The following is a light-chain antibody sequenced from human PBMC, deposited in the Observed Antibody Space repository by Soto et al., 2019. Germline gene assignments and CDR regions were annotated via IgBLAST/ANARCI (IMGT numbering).Light chain of an antibody. Sequence: EIVLTQSPGTLSLSPGERATLSCRASQSVSSSYLAWYQQKPGQAPRLLIYGASSRATGIPDRFSGSGSGKDFTITISRLEPEDFAVYYCQQYGSSPRYTFGQGTKLEIK. J-gene: IGKJ2*01. CDR1: QSVSSSY. CDR2: GAS. V-gene: IGKV3-20*01. CDR3: QQYGSSPRYT.